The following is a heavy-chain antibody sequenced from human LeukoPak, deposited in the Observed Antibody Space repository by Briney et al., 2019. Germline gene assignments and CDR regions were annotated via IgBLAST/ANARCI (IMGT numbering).Heavy chain of an antibody. CDR2: INPSGGST. CDR3: AREGDTSLAFDI. J-gene: IGHJ3*02. Sequence: ASVKVSCKASGYTFTSYYIHWVRQAPGQGLEWMGIINPSGGSTSYAQKFQGRVTMTRDTSISTAYMDLNRLTSDDTAVYYCAREGDTSLAFDIWGQGTMVTVSS. V-gene: IGHV1-46*01. D-gene: IGHD2-21*02. CDR1: GYTFTSYY.